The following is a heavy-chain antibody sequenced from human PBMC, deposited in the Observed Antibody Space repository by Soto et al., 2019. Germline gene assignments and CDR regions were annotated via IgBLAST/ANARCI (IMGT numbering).Heavy chain of an antibody. CDR1: GFTFSSYW. Sequence: EVQLVESGGGLVQPGGSLRLSCTASGFTFSSYWMHWVRQAPGKGLVWVSRIKDDGSSTSYADSVKGRFTISRDNAKNTVHLQMNSLRAEDRAVYYCARGIKNYYGVDVWGQGTTVPVSS. CDR3: ARGIKNYYGVDV. CDR2: IKDDGSST. V-gene: IGHV3-74*01. D-gene: IGHD2-15*01. J-gene: IGHJ6*02.